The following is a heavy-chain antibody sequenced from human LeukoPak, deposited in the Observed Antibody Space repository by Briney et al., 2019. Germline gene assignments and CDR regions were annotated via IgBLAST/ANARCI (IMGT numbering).Heavy chain of an antibody. CDR3: ARDAGYCSSTSCQVNI. Sequence: SETLSLTCAVYGGSFSGYYWSWIRQPPGKGLEWIGEINHSGSTNYNPSLKSRVTISVDTSKNQFSLKLSSVTAADTAVYYCARDAGYCSSTSCQVNIWGQGTMVTVSS. J-gene: IGHJ3*02. CDR2: INHSGST. D-gene: IGHD2-2*01. V-gene: IGHV4-34*01. CDR1: GGSFSGYY.